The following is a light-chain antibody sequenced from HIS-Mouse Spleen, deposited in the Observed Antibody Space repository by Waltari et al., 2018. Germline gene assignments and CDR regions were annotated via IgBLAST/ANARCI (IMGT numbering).Light chain of an antibody. V-gene: IGLV3-9*01. CDR1: NLVRKN. CDR3: QVWDSSTWV. Sequence: SHELTQPLAVSVALGQTASITCGGNNLVRKNGHWYQQKPGQAPVLVIYRDSNRPSGIPERFSGSNSGNTATLTISRAQAGDEADYYCQVWDSSTWVFGGGTKLTVL. CDR2: RDS. J-gene: IGLJ3*02.